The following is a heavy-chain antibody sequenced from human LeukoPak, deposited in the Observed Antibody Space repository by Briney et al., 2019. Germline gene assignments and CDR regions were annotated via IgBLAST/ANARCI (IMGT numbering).Heavy chain of an antibody. J-gene: IGHJ4*02. V-gene: IGHV3-48*03. CDR3: ARDQDWNYAFDY. D-gene: IGHD1-7*01. CDR1: GFTFSSYE. CDR2: ISSSGSTI. Sequence: GGSLRLSCAACGFTFSSYEMNWVRQAPGKGLEWVSYISSSGSTIYYADSVKGRFTISRDNAKNSLYLQMNSLRAEDTAVYYCARDQDWNYAFDYWGQGTLVTVSS.